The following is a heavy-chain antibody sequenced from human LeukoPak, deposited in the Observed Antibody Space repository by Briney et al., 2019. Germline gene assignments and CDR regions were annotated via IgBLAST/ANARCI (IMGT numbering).Heavy chain of an antibody. CDR1: GYTFTSYG. J-gene: IGHJ6*02. CDR2: ISPFNGNT. Sequence: GASVKVSCKASGYTFTSYGISWVRQAPGQGLEWMGRISPFNGNTNYAQKVQGRVTMTTDTSTSTVYMELRSLRSDDTAVYYCARDLDIVVVAAALRHYGLDVWGQGTTVTVSS. V-gene: IGHV1-18*01. CDR3: ARDLDIVVVAAALRHYGLDV. D-gene: IGHD2-15*01.